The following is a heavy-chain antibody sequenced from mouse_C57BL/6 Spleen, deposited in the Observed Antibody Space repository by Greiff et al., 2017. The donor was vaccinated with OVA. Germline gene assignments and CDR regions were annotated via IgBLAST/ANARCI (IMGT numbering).Heavy chain of an antibody. CDR3: ARSYEDYFDY. D-gene: IGHD2-3*01. CDR1: GYNFTSYW. CDR2: IYPGSGST. Sequence: VQLQQPGAELVKPGASVKMSCKASGYNFTSYWITWVKQRPGQGLEWIGDIYPGSGSTNYNEKFKSKATLTVDTSSSTAYMQLSSLTSENSAVYYCARSYEDYFDYWGQGTTLTVSS. J-gene: IGHJ2*01. V-gene: IGHV1-55*01.